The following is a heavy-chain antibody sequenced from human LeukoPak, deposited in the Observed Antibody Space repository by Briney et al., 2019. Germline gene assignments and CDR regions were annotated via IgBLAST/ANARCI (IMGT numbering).Heavy chain of an antibody. V-gene: IGHV3-74*01. CDR1: GFTFIRHY. CDR3: ARDLSQNYYYDSSGYSAFDY. CDR2: IKTDGTNT. J-gene: IGHJ4*02. D-gene: IGHD3-22*01. Sequence: GGSLRLSCAASGFTFIRHYMHWVRQAPGKGLMWVSRIKTDGTNTLYADSVKGRFTISRDNAKNSLYLQMNSLRAEDTAVYYCARDLSQNYYYDSSGYSAFDYWGQGTLVTVSS.